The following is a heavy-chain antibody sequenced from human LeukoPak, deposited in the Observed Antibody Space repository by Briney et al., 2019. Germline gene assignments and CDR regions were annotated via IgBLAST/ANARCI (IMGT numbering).Heavy chain of an antibody. CDR1: GYTFTSYG. Sequence: GASVKVSCKASGYTFTSYGISWVRQAPGQGLEWMGWISAYNGNTNYAQKFQGRVTMTTDTSTSTAYMELRSLRSDDTAVYYCARDVRASGYDWVNERKGFDYWGQGTLVTVSS. CDR2: ISAYNGNT. V-gene: IGHV1-18*01. CDR3: ARDVRASGYDWVNERKGFDY. D-gene: IGHD5-12*01. J-gene: IGHJ4*02.